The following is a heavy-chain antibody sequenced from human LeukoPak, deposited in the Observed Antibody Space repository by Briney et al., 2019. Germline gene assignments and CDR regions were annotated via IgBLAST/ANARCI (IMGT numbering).Heavy chain of an antibody. CDR3: ARGTGYSSSWYGVFSRFDP. Sequence: SETLSLTCAVYGGSFSGYYWSWIRQPPGKGLEWIGEINHSGSTNYNPSLKSRVTISVDTSKNQFSLKLSSVTAADTAVYYCARGTGYSSSWYGVFSRFDPWGQGTLVTVSS. CDR2: INHSGST. CDR1: GGSFSGYY. J-gene: IGHJ5*02. V-gene: IGHV4-34*01. D-gene: IGHD6-13*01.